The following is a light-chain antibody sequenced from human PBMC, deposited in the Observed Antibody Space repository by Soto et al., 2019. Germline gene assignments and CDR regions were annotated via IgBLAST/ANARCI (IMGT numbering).Light chain of an antibody. V-gene: IGKV3-20*01. Sequence: EIVLTQSPGTLSLSPGERATLSCRASQSVSSSYLAWYQQKPGQAPRLLIYGASSRATGIPGRFSGSGSGTDFTLTISRLEPEDFAEYYCQQYGSSPLTFGGGTKVDIK. J-gene: IGKJ4*01. CDR1: QSVSSSY. CDR2: GAS. CDR3: QQYGSSPLT.